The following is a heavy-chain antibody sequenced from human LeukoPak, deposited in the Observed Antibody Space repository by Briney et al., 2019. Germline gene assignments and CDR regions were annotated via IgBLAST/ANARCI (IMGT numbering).Heavy chain of an antibody. V-gene: IGHV3-23*01. D-gene: IGHD4-17*01. J-gene: IGHJ4*02. CDR3: ARLRNDYGDYVLDY. Sequence: GGSLRLSCAASGFTFSSYAMSWVRQAPGKGLEWVSGISGSDGSTNYADSVKGRFTISRDNAENSLYLQMNSLRAEDTAVYYCARLRNDYGDYVLDYWGQGTLVTVSS. CDR1: GFTFSSYA. CDR2: ISGSDGST.